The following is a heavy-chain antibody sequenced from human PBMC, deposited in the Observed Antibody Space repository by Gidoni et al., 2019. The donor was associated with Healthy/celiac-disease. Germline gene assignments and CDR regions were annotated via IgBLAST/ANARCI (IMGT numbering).Heavy chain of an antibody. Sequence: QVQLQESGPGLVKPSQTLSLTCTVSGGSISSGSYYWSWIRQPAGKGLEWIGRIYTSGSTNYNPSLKSRVTMSVDTSKNQFSLKLSSVTAADTAVYYCAREGGDHDYGDYAVWLDPWGQGTLVTVSS. V-gene: IGHV4-61*02. CDR2: IYTSGST. J-gene: IGHJ5*02. D-gene: IGHD4-17*01. CDR1: GGSISSGSYY. CDR3: AREGGDHDYGDYAVWLDP.